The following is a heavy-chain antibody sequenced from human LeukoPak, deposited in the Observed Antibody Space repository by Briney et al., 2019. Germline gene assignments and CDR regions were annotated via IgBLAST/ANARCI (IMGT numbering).Heavy chain of an antibody. Sequence: SETLSLTCAVPGGCFSAYYWTWIRQPPGKGLEWIGEINHSGSANYNPSLKSRVTISLDTSKNQFSLKLSSVTAADTAVYYCARGQGTVTTHWGQGTLVTVSS. CDR3: ARGQGTVTTH. CDR2: INHSGSA. CDR1: GGCFSAYY. D-gene: IGHD4-17*01. J-gene: IGHJ4*02. V-gene: IGHV4-34*01.